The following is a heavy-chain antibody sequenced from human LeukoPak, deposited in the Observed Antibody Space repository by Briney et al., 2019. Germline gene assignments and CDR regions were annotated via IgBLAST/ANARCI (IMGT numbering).Heavy chain of an antibody. CDR2: ISSSSSYI. CDR3: ARDRSIAAAGTVPPSYFDY. Sequence: GGSLRLSCAASGFTFSSYSMNWVRQAPGKGLEWVSSISSSSSYIYYADSVKGRFTISRDNAKNSLYLQMTILRAEDPVVYYCARDRSIAAAGTVPPSYFDYWGQGTLVTVSS. D-gene: IGHD6-13*01. J-gene: IGHJ4*02. CDR1: GFTFSSYS. V-gene: IGHV3-21*01.